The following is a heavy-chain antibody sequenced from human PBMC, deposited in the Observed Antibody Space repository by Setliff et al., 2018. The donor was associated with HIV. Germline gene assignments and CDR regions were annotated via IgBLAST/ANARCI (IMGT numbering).Heavy chain of an antibody. CDR1: GGTSSTHA. CDR3: AGPRGDEAFDI. CDR2: IISILEIT. D-gene: IGHD3-10*01. V-gene: IGHV1-69*10. Sequence: SVKVSCKASGGTSSTHAMNWVRQAPGQGLEWIGQIISILEITDYAQKFQGRLTITADEPTNTIYMELSGLRSEDTAVYYCAGPRGDEAFDIWGQGTMVTVSS. J-gene: IGHJ3*02.